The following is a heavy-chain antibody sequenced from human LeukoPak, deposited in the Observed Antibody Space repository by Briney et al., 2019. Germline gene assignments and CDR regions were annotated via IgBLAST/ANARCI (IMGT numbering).Heavy chain of an antibody. CDR1: GGTFSSYA. Sequence: SVKVSCKASGGTFSSYAISWVRQAPGQGLEWMGGIIPIFGTANYAQKFQGRVTITADESTSTAYMELSSLRSEDTAVYYCARRVPNEVITDYFDYWGPGTLVTVSS. D-gene: IGHD3-16*01. CDR3: ARRVPNEVITDYFDY. J-gene: IGHJ4*02. CDR2: IIPIFGTA. V-gene: IGHV1-69*13.